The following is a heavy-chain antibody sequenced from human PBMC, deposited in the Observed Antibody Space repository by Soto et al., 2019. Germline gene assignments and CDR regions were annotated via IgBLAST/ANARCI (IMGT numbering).Heavy chain of an antibody. CDR1: GFTFSSYA. Sequence: HPGGSLRLSCAASGFTFSSYAMSWVRQAPGKGLEWVSAISGSGGSTYYADSVKGRFTISRDNSKNTLYLQMNSLRAEDTAVYYCAKDEAAAGRYFPFDYWGQGTLVTVSS. J-gene: IGHJ4*02. D-gene: IGHD6-13*01. CDR3: AKDEAAAGRYFPFDY. CDR2: ISGSGGST. V-gene: IGHV3-23*01.